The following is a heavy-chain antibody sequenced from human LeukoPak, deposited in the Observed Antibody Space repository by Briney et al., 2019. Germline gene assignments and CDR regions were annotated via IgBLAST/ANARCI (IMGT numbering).Heavy chain of an antibody. V-gene: IGHV3-74*01. J-gene: IGHJ4*02. D-gene: IGHD6-19*01. CDR1: GFTFSKYW. CDR3: ATKQWLAPPPDS. Sequence: PGGSLRLSCAASGFTFSKYWMLWVRQAPGKGLESVSRINTDGTVTTYAASVKGRFTVSRDHADNTMFLQMNSVREEDTAVYYCATKQWLAPPPDSWGQGTPVTVSS. CDR2: INTDGTVT.